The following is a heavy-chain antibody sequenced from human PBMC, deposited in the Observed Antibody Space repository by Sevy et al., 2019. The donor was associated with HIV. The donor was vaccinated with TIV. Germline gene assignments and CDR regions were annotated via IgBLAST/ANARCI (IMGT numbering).Heavy chain of an antibody. CDR3: GRQGVAAEIDY. CDR1: GFIFSVAA. V-gene: IGHV3-73*01. D-gene: IGHD6-13*01. CDR2: IRNKADSYAT. Sequence: GGSLRLSCAASGFIFSVAAVHWVRQASGKGLEWVGRIRNKADSYATSYAASVKGRFTISRDDSKNMAYLQMNSLKTEDTAVYFCGRQGVAAEIDYWGRGTLVTVSS. J-gene: IGHJ4*02.